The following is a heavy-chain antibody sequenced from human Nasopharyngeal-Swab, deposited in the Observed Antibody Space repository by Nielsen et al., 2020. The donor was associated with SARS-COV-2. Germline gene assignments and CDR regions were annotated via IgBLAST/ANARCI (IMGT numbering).Heavy chain of an antibody. J-gene: IGHJ3*02. V-gene: IGHV3-48*01. CDR3: ARDIITGTIVGAFDI. Sequence: VRQAPGKGLEWVSYISSSSSTIYHADSVKGRFTISRDNAKNSLYLQMNSLRAEDTAVYYCARDIITGTIVGAFDIWGQGTMVTVSS. CDR2: ISSSSSTI. D-gene: IGHD1-7*01.